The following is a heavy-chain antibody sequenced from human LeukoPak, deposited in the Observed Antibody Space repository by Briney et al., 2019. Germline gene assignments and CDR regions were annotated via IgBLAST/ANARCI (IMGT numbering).Heavy chain of an antibody. J-gene: IGHJ4*02. D-gene: IGHD6-19*01. CDR3: ARDAGIAVAGML. Sequence: GGSLRLSCAASGFTFSSYSMNWVRQAPGKGLEWVSSISSSSSYIYYADSVKGRFTISRDNAKNSLYLQMNSLRAEDTAVYYCARDAGIAVAGMLWGQGTLVTVSS. CDR1: GFTFSSYS. CDR2: ISSSSSYI. V-gene: IGHV3-21*01.